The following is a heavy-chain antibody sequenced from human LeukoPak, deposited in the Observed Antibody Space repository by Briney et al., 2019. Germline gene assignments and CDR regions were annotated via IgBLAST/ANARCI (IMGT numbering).Heavy chain of an antibody. CDR2: ISGSSSYT. Sequence: GGSLRLSCAASGFTFSDYYMSWLRQAPGKGLEWVSYISGSSSYTKYADSVKGRFTISRDNAKNSLYLQVNSLRAEDTAVYYCARGTGTTAYFDYWGQGTLVTVSS. V-gene: IGHV3-11*06. CDR1: GFTFSDYY. J-gene: IGHJ4*02. D-gene: IGHD1-1*01. CDR3: ARGTGTTAYFDY.